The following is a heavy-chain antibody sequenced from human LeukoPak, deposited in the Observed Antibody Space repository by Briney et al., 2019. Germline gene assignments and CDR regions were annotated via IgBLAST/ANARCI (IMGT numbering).Heavy chain of an antibody. D-gene: IGHD6-13*01. CDR1: GDSVSSNSAG. CDR2: TYYRSKWYT. CDR3: ARDPGYSSSWYAWFDP. V-gene: IGHV6-1*01. J-gene: IGHJ5*02. Sequence: SQTLSLTCAISGDSVSSNSAGWNWLRQSPSRGLEWLGRTYYRSKWYTDYAVSVKSRITINPDTSKSQFSLQLNSVTPEDTAVYYCARDPGYSSSWYAWFDPWGQGTLVTVSS.